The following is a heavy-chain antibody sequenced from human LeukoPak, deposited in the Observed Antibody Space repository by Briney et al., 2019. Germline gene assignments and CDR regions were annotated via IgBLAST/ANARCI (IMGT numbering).Heavy chain of an antibody. J-gene: IGHJ4*02. CDR3: ARDRRSGRATKYFDY. V-gene: IGHV3-33*01. Sequence: PGGSLRLSCAASGFTFSSYGMHWVRQAPGKGLEWVAVIWYDGSNKYYADSVKGRFTISRDNSKNTLYLQMNSLRAEDTAVYYCARDRRSGRATKYFDYWGQGTLVTVSS. CDR1: GFTFSSYG. CDR2: IWYDGSNK. D-gene: IGHD2-15*01.